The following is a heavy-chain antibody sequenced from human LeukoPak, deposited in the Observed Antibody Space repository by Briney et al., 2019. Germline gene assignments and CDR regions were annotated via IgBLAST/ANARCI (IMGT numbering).Heavy chain of an antibody. CDR3: AREGIIWGTYRHFDY. CDR1: GFTFDAYA. V-gene: IGHV3-48*01. Sequence: GGSLRLSCAASGFTFDAYAMNWVRQAPGKGLEWLSYITSSSSTIYYADSVKGRFTISRDNAKNSLYLQMNSLRAEDTAVYYCAREGIIWGTYRHFDYWGQGTLVTVSS. CDR2: ITSSSSTI. J-gene: IGHJ4*02. D-gene: IGHD3-16*02.